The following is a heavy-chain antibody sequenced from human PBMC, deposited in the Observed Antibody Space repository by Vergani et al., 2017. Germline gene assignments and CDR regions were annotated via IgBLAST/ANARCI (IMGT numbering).Heavy chain of an antibody. CDR2: SRNKANSYST. D-gene: IGHD6-13*01. Sequence: EVQLVESGGGLVQPGGSLRVSCAASGFTFSDHYIDWVRQAPGKGLEWVGRSRNKANSYSTEYAASVKGRFTISRDESRNSLYLQMNSLRTEDTAVYYCTSCLTYSRSRYDAFDIWGEGAMVTVSA. J-gene: IGHJ3*02. CDR1: GFTFSDHY. V-gene: IGHV3-72*01. CDR3: TSCLTYSRSRYDAFDI.